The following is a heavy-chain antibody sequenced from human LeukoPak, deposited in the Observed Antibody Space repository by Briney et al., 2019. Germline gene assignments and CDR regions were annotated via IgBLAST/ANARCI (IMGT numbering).Heavy chain of an antibody. CDR2: ISSSSGTI. J-gene: IGHJ4*02. Sequence: GGSLRLSCAASGFSFSSYSMNWVRQAPGKGLEWVSYISSSSGTIYYADSVKGRFTISRDNAENSMYLQMNSLRDEDTDVYLYSRDLYLYDSSGYYPRWGQGTLVTVSS. V-gene: IGHV3-48*02. CDR1: GFSFSSYS. CDR3: SRDLYLYDSSGYYPR. D-gene: IGHD3-22*01.